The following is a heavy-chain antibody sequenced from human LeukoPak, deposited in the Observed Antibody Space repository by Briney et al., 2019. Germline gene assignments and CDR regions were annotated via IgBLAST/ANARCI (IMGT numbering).Heavy chain of an antibody. V-gene: IGHV3-23*01. J-gene: IGHJ4*02. CDR2: ISASGLST. CDR1: GFAFSDYP. Sequence: GRSLRLSCAASGFAFSDYPMSWVRQAPGKGLEWVSAISASGLSTYYADSVKGRFTISRDNSKNTLYLQMNSLRAEDTAVYYCAKPPTYYYDSSGYFWGQGTLVTVSS. D-gene: IGHD3-22*01. CDR3: AKPPTYYYDSSGYF.